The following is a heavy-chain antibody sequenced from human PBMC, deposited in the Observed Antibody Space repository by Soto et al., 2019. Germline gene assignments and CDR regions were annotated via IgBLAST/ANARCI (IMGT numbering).Heavy chain of an antibody. CDR3: ARGRGLLLWFGELHNWFDP. CDR2: INHSGST. J-gene: IGHJ5*02. D-gene: IGHD3-10*01. V-gene: IGHV4-34*01. Sequence: SETLSLTCAVYGGSFSGYYLSWIRQPPGKGLEWIGEINHSGSTNYNPSLKSRVTISVDTSKNQFSLKLSSVTAADTAVYYCARGRGLLLWFGELHNWFDPWGQGTLVTVSS. CDR1: GGSFSGYY.